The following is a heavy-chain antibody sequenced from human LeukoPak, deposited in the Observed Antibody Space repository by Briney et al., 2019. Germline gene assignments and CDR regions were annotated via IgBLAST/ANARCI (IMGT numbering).Heavy chain of an antibody. CDR1: GFSLSTSGVG. CDR2: IYWDDDK. D-gene: IGHD3-9*01. CDR3: AHSQGPRPHLRYFDWLLYRQDAFDI. J-gene: IGHJ3*02. V-gene: IGHV2-5*02. Sequence: SGPTLVKPTQTLTLTCTFSGFSLSTSGVGVGWIRQPPGKALEWLALIYWDDDKRYSPSLKSRLTITKDTSKNQVVLTMTNMDPVDTATYYCAHSQGPRPHLRYFDWLLYRQDAFDIWGQGTMVTVSS.